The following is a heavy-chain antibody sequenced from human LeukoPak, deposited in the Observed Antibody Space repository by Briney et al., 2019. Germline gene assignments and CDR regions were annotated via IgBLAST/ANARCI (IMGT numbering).Heavy chain of an antibody. J-gene: IGHJ4*02. V-gene: IGHV3-30*01. CDR2: ISYDGSNK. Sequence: GRSLRLSCAASGFTFSSYAMHWVRQAPGKGLEWVAVISYDGSNKYYADSVKGRFTISRDNSKNTLYLQTNSLSAEDTAVYYCAGTAGQFWGSFDDWGQGTLVTVSS. CDR1: GFTFSSYA. CDR3: AGTAGQFWGSFDD. D-gene: IGHD7-27*01.